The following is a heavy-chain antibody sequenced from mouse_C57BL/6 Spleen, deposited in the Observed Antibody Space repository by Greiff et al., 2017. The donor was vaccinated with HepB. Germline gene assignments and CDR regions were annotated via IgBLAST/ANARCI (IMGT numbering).Heavy chain of an antibody. J-gene: IGHJ1*03. D-gene: IGHD2-12*01. CDR2: INPNNGGT. Sequence: EVQLQQSGPELVKPGASVKISCKASGYTFTDYYMNWVKQSHGKSLEWIGDINPNNGGTSYNQKFKGKATLTVDKSSSTAYMELRSLTSEDSAVYYCARGDSYPYWYFDVWGTGTTVTVSS. CDR1: GYTFTDYY. CDR3: ARGDSYPYWYFDV. V-gene: IGHV1-26*01.